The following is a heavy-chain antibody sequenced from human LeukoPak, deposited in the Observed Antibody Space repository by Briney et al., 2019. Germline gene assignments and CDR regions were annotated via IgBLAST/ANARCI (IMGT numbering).Heavy chain of an antibody. CDR1: GDSISGSSYY. V-gene: IGHV4-39*07. J-gene: IGHJ6*02. Sequence: SETLSLTCTVSGDSISGSSYYWSWIRQPPGKGLEWIGEINHSGSTNYNPSLKSRVTISVDTSKNQFSLKLSSVTAADTAVYYCARVVRFLEWSRRGYYYGMDVWGQGTTVTVSS. CDR3: ARVVRFLEWSRRGYYYGMDV. CDR2: INHSGST. D-gene: IGHD3-3*01.